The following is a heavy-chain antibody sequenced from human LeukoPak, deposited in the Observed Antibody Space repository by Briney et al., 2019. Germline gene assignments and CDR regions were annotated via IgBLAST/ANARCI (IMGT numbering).Heavy chain of an antibody. CDR3: ARVVAAAGLSLGAFDI. V-gene: IGHV1-69*04. CDR1: GGTFSSYA. Sequence: SVKVSCKASGGTFSSYAISWVRQAPGQGLEWMGRIIPILGIANYAQKFQGRVTITADKSTSTAYMELSSLRPEDTAVYYCARVVAAAGLSLGAFDIWGQGTMVTVSS. J-gene: IGHJ3*02. CDR2: IIPILGIA. D-gene: IGHD6-13*01.